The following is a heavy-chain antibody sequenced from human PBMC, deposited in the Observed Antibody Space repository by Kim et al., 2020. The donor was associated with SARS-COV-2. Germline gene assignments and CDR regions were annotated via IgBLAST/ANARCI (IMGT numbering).Heavy chain of an antibody. J-gene: IGHJ4*02. V-gene: IGHV3-23*01. D-gene: IGHD3-22*01. CDR3: ANNYDSGVDYFDY. Sequence: AESVKGRFTISRDNSKNTLYLQMNSLRAEDTAVYYCANNYDSGVDYFDYWGQGTLVTVSS.